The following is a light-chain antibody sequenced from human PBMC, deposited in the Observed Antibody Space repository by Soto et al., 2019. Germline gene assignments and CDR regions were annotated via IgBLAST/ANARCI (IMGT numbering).Light chain of an antibody. CDR3: QQSYSTPPWT. CDR2: AAS. V-gene: IGKV1-39*01. CDR1: QSIVTY. Sequence: IQITQSPSSLSASVGDRVTITCRASQSIVTYLNWYLQKPGRAPKLLIYAASNLQSGDPSRFSGSGSGTDFTLTISSLQPEDFATYFCQQSYSTPPWTFGQGTKVDI. J-gene: IGKJ1*01.